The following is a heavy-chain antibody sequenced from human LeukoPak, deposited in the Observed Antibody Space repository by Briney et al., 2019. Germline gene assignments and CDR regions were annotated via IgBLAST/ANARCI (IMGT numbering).Heavy chain of an antibody. CDR1: GGSISSSSYY. V-gene: IGHV4-39*02. D-gene: IGHD3-10*01. CDR2: IYYSGST. Sequence: KPSETLSLTCTVSGGSISSSSYYWGWIRQPPGKGLEWIGSIYYSGSTYYNPSLKSRVTISVDTSKNHFSLKVSSVTAADTAVYYCARGPHYGSVTHWGQGTLVTVSS. J-gene: IGHJ4*02. CDR3: ARGPHYGSVTH.